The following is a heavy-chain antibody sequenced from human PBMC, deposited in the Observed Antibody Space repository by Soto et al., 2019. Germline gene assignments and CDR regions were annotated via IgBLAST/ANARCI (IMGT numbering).Heavy chain of an antibody. CDR2: IYGDDDK. CDR1: GFSLTTSGVA. J-gene: IGHJ3*02. D-gene: IGHD1-26*01. Sequence: QITLKESGPSLVKPTQTLTLTCTFSGFSLTTSGVAVGWIRQPPGKALEWLALIYGDDDKRYSTSLKTRLASSMGTSETQVVLTMTELDPVNTATYYCSHSKVVSDVGAWVIWGQGTMVTVSS. CDR3: SHSKVVSDVGAWVI. V-gene: IGHV2-5*02.